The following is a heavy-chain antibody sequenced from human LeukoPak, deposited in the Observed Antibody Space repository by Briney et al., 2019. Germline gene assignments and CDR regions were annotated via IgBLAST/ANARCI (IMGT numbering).Heavy chain of an antibody. CDR2: IKQDGNEK. V-gene: IGHV3-7*01. CDR1: GFRFNTYW. CDR3: AKDEISY. Sequence: GGSLRLSCAASGFRFNTYWMSWVRQAPGKGLEWVANIKQDGNEKYYADSVKGRFTISRDNGKNSLDLQMNSLRADDTAVYYCAKDEISYWGQGTLVTVSS. J-gene: IGHJ4*02. D-gene: IGHD2-15*01.